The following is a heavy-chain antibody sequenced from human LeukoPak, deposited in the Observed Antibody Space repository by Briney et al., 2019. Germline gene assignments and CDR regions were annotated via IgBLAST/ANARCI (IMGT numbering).Heavy chain of an antibody. CDR3: ARTGIWGCGFDP. D-gene: IGHD3-16*01. CDR2: MNPNSGNT. CDR1: GYTFTSYD. J-gene: IGHJ5*02. V-gene: IGHV1-8*01. Sequence: ASVTVSCKASGYTFTSYDINWVRQATGQGLEWMGWMNPNSGNTGYAQKFQGRVTMTRNTSISTAYMELSSLRSEDTAVYYCARTGIWGCGFDPWGQGTLVTVSS.